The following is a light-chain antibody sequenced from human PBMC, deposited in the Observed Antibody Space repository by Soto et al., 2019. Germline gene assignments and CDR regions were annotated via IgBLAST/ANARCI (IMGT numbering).Light chain of an antibody. J-gene: IGKJ5*01. CDR1: KSVSSTY. CDR3: EQYGCSRLIT. V-gene: IGKV3-20*01. Sequence: EIVLTQSPGTLSLSPGERATLSCRASKSVSSTYLAWYQQKPGQAPRLLIYGAISRGADIPDRFSGSGSGISFTLTISRLEPEGFAVYYCEQYGCSRLITFGRGTRLEI. CDR2: GAI.